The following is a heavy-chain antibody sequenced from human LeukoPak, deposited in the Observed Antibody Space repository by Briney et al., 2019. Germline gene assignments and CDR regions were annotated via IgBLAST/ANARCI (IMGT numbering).Heavy chain of an antibody. D-gene: IGHD1-26*01. J-gene: IGHJ4*02. V-gene: IGHV3-33*01. Sequence: GGSLRLSCAASGFTFSGYGIHWVRQAPGKGLEWVAVIWYDGTNTYFADSVKGRFTISRDNSKNTLDLQMNSLRAEDTAVYLWRGGTYGSDYFDYWGQGTLVTVSS. CDR2: IWYDGTNT. CDR1: GFTFSGYG. CDR3: RGGTYGSDYFDY.